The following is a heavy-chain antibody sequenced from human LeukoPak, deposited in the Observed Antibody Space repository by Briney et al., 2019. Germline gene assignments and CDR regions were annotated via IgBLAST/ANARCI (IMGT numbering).Heavy chain of an antibody. CDR2: ISSTGGST. J-gene: IGHJ3*01. CDR1: GFTFSSYA. Sequence: PGGSLRLSCAASGFTFSSYAMTWVRQAPGKGLEWVSGISSTGGSTYYTDSVKGRLAISRDNSKNTVYLQMNGLRADDTAVYYCAKDRRFLEWKDAFDVWGQGTMVTVSS. V-gene: IGHV3-23*01. D-gene: IGHD3-3*01. CDR3: AKDRRFLEWKDAFDV.